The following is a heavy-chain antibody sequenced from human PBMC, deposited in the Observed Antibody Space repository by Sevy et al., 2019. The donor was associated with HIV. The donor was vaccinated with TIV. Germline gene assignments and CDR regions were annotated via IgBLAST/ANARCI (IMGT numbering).Heavy chain of an antibody. CDR2: INPSGGST. D-gene: IGHD3-22*01. Sequence: ASVKVSCKASGCTFTSYYMHWVRQAPGQGLEWMGIINPSGGSTSYAQKFQGRVTMTRDTSTSTVYMELSSLRSEDTAVYYCARDHSSGDAFDIWGQGTMVTVSS. CDR3: ARDHSSGDAFDI. CDR1: GCTFTSYY. J-gene: IGHJ3*02. V-gene: IGHV1-46*01.